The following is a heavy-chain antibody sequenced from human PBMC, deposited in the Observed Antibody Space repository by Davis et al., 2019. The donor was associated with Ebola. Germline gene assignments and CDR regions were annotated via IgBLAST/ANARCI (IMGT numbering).Heavy chain of an antibody. Sequence: MPSETLSLTCAVSGGSISSNYWWTWVRQPPGKGLEWIGEVYHSESTNYNPSLKSRVTISVDTSKNQFSLKLSSVTAADTAVYYCARGGDMTSWNGEAYFDFWGQGTPVTVSS. V-gene: IGHV4-4*02. CDR1: GGSISSNYW. D-gene: IGHD1-1*01. CDR3: ARGGDMTSWNGEAYFDF. CDR2: VYHSEST. J-gene: IGHJ4*02.